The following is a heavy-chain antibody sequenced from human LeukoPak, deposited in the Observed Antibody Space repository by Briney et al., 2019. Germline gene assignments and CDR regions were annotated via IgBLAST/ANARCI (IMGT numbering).Heavy chain of an antibody. CDR2: VKRDGSEK. Sequence: TGGSLRLSCEVSEVTFRNNWMSWVRQAPGKGLEWVANVKRDGSEKYYVESVKGRFTISRDNAKNSLYLQMNSLRAEDTAVYYCAKFAKTGRGYFDYWGQGTLVTVSS. CDR3: AKFAKTGRGYFDY. J-gene: IGHJ4*02. CDR1: EVTFRNNW. V-gene: IGHV3-7*03. D-gene: IGHD3-22*01.